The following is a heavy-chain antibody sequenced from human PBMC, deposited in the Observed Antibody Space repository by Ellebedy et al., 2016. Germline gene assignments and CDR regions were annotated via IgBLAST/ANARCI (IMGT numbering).Heavy chain of an antibody. Sequence: GGSLRLSXAASGFPFSSYAMSWVRQAPGKGLEWVSGLSGTGGNTYYADSVKGRFAISRDNSKNTLYLQMNSLRAEDTAVYHCAKQMSSQTIYYYYRDVWGKGTTVAVSS. J-gene: IGHJ6*03. CDR2: LSGTGGNT. CDR3: AKQMSSQTIYYYYRDV. CDR1: GFPFSSYA. V-gene: IGHV3-23*01. D-gene: IGHD1-14*01.